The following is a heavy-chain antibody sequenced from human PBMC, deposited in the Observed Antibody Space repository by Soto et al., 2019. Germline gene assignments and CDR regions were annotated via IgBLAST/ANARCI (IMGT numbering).Heavy chain of an antibody. CDR3: ARGMTTVTTLDY. Sequence: QLQLQESGSGLVMPSQTLSLTCAVSGGSISSGGYSWSCIRQPPGKGLEWIGYIYHSGSTYYNPSLKSRITISIDRSKNQLSLKLSSVTAADTAVYYCARGMTTVTTLDYWGQATLVTVSS. D-gene: IGHD4-4*01. J-gene: IGHJ4*02. V-gene: IGHV4-30-2*01. CDR2: IYHSGST. CDR1: GGSISSGGYS.